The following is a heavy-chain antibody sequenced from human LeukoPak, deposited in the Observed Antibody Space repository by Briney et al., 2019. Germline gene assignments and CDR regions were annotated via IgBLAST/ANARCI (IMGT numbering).Heavy chain of an antibody. CDR3: ARRSAMLPGAFDI. D-gene: IGHD2-2*01. Sequence: SETLSLTCTVSGGSISSYYWSWIRQPPGKGLEWIGYIYSSGGTNYNPSLRSRVTISVDTSKNQFSLKLSSVTAADTALYYCARRSAMLPGAFDIWGQGTMVTVSS. V-gene: IGHV4-59*08. CDR1: GGSISSYY. CDR2: IYSSGGT. J-gene: IGHJ3*02.